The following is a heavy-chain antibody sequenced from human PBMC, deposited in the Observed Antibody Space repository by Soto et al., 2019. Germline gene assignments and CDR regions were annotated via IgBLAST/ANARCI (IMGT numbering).Heavy chain of an antibody. CDR1: GGSVDSVNHY. J-gene: IGHJ5*02. CDR2: IYNGGHT. Sequence: KLSETLSLTCSVSGGSVDSVNHYWSWIRQPPGKGLEWIGYIYNGGHTFYNPSLKSRVKILVDKSRNQFSLRLSSVTAADTAVYFCATSEYSSLSINWFDPWGQGALVTVSS. D-gene: IGHD6-6*01. V-gene: IGHV4-30-4*01. CDR3: ATSEYSSLSINWFDP.